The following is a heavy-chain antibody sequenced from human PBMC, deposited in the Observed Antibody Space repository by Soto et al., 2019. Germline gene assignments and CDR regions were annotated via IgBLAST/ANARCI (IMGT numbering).Heavy chain of an antibody. CDR3: AKEWYYYGPRGWGSVYFQP. Sequence: QVQLVQSGAEVKKPGASVKVSCKASGYTFTGYYMHWVRQAPGQGLEWMGWINPNSGGTNYAQKFQGWFTMPGETSISTAYMELRRLGSDDPAVYYCAKEWYYYGPRGWGSVYFQPWGQAPWSPSPQ. CDR1: GYTFTGYY. CDR2: INPNSGGT. V-gene: IGHV1-2*04. D-gene: IGHD3-10*01. J-gene: IGHJ1*01.